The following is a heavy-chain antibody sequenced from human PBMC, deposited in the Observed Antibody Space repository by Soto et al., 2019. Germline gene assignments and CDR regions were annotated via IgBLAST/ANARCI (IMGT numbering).Heavy chain of an antibody. CDR3: ARGDHYDSSGYSSFNY. CDR2: IYYSGST. J-gene: IGHJ4*02. D-gene: IGHD3-22*01. V-gene: IGHV4-59*01. CDR1: GGSISSYY. Sequence: SETLSLTCTVSGGSISSYYWSWIRQPPGKGLEWIGYIYYSGSTNYNPSLKSRVTISVDTSKNQLSLKLSSVTAADTAVYFCARGDHYDSSGYSSFNYWGQGTQVTVSS.